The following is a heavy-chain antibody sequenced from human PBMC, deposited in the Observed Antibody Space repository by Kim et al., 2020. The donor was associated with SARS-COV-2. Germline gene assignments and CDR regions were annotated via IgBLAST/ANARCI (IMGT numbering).Heavy chain of an antibody. CDR3: VRVRYNWNDSDY. D-gene: IGHD1-1*01. J-gene: IGHJ4*02. CDR2: INHSGST. V-gene: IGHV4-34*01. CDR1: GGSFSGYY. Sequence: SETLSLTCAVYGGSFSGYYWSWIRQPPGKGLEWIGEINHSGSTNYNPSLKSRVTISVDTSKNQFSLKLSSVTAADTAVYYCVRVRYNWNDSDYWGQGTLVTVSS.